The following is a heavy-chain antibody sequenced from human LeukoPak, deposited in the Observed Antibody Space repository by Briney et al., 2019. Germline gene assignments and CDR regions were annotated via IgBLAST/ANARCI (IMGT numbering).Heavy chain of an antibody. D-gene: IGHD3-10*01. J-gene: IGHJ6*03. Sequence: SETLSLTCTVSGGSISSSTYYWGWIRQPPGKGLEWIGSIYYSGSTYYNPSLKSRVTISVDTSKNQFSLKVSSVTAADTAVYYCASTPSGSGYYYYYYMDVWCKGTTVTVSS. CDR1: GGSISSSTYY. CDR2: IYYSGST. CDR3: ASTPSGSGYYYYYYMDV. V-gene: IGHV4-39*01.